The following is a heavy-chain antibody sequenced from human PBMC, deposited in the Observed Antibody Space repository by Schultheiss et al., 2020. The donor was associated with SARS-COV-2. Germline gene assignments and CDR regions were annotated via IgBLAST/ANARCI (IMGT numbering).Heavy chain of an antibody. V-gene: IGHV5-51*01. J-gene: IGHJ3*02. CDR1: GDSFTNYW. Sequence: GESLKISCKGSGDSFTNYWIGWVRQMPGKGLEWMGTIYPGDSDTRYSPSFQGQVTISADKSISTAYLQWSSLKASDTAMYYCARRRYCSGGSCYSAPEDAFDIWGQGTMVTVSS. CDR3: ARRRYCSGGSCYSAPEDAFDI. CDR2: IYPGDSDT. D-gene: IGHD2-15*01.